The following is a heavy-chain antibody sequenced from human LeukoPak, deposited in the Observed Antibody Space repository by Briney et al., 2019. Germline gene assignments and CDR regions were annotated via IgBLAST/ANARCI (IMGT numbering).Heavy chain of an antibody. CDR2: IKQDGSEK. V-gene: IGHV3-7*01. D-gene: IGHD4-17*01. CDR1: GFTFSSYW. CDR3: ARDQDPYGDYSRNWFDP. Sequence: PGGSLRLSCAASGFTFSSYWMGWVRQAPGKGLEWVANIKQDGSEKYYVDSVKGRFTISRDNAKNSLYLQMNSLRAEDTAVYYCARDQDPYGDYSRNWFDPWGQGTLVTVSS. J-gene: IGHJ5*02.